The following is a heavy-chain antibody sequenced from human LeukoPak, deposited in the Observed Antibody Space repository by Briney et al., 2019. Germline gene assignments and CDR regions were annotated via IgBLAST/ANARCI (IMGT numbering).Heavy chain of an antibody. CDR3: ARDCSGGSYRSSYYYYGMDV. J-gene: IGHJ6*02. CDR2: ISSSSSYI. V-gene: IGHV3-21*01. D-gene: IGHD2-15*01. CDR1: GFTFSSYS. Sequence: GGSLRLSCAASGFTFSSYSMNWVRQAPGKGLEWVSSISSSSSYIYYADSVKGRFTISRDNAKSSLYLQMNSLRAEDTAVYYCARDCSGGSYRSSYYYYGMDVWGQGTTVTVSS.